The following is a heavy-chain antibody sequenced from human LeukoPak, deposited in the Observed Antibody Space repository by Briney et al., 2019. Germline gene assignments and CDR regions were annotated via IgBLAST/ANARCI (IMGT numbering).Heavy chain of an antibody. CDR3: ARGGFYSSSWYGGHGMDV. J-gene: IGHJ6*02. CDR1: GGSISSYY. CDR2: ISYSGST. D-gene: IGHD6-13*01. V-gene: IGHV4-59*01. Sequence: KPSETLSLTCTVSGGSISSYYWSWIRQPPGKGLEWIGYISYSGSTNYNPSLKSRVTISVDTSKHQFSLKLSAVTAADTAVYYCARGGFYSSSWYGGHGMDVWGQGTTVTVSS.